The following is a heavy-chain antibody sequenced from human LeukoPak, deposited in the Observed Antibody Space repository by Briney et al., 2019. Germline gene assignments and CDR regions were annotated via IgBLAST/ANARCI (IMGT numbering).Heavy chain of an antibody. CDR2: IYSGGST. Sequence: GSLRLSCAASGFTVSSNYMSWVRQAPGKGLEWVSVIYSGGSTYYADSVKGRFTISRDNSKNTLYLQMNSLRPEDTAVYYCARGSQWLVDPAYYFDYWGQGALVTVSS. V-gene: IGHV3-53*05. CDR1: GFTVSSNY. J-gene: IGHJ4*02. D-gene: IGHD6-19*01. CDR3: ARGSQWLVDPAYYFDY.